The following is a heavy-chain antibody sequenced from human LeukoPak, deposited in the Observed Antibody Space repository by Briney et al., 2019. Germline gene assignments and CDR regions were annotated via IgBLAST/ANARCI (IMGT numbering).Heavy chain of an antibody. Sequence: GGSLRLSCATSGFTFSTEVMGWVRQAPGKGLEGVTALGGGGSGTLYADSVEGRFIISRDNSKSTLYLQMSGLRAEDTAVYFCAKGSGNSRPYYFDYCGQGTLVTVSS. CDR3: AKGSGNSRPYYFDY. CDR2: LGGGGSGT. D-gene: IGHD1-1*01. J-gene: IGHJ4*02. V-gene: IGHV3-23*01. CDR1: GFTFSTEV.